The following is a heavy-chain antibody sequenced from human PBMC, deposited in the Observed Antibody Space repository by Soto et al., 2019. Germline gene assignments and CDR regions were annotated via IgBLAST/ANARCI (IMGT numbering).Heavy chain of an antibody. J-gene: IGHJ4*02. D-gene: IGHD2-2*01. CDR3: ARTHCSSTRCYVGSSDY. CDR2: INPNSGGT. Sequence: QVQLVQSGAEVKKPGASVKVSCRASGYTFTGYYMHWVRQAPGQGLEWMGWINPNSGGTNYAQNLRGWVTINRDTSISTAYMDLSRLSSDDTAVYHCARTHCSSTRCYVGSSDYWGQGTLVTVSS. CDR1: GYTFTGYY. V-gene: IGHV1-2*04.